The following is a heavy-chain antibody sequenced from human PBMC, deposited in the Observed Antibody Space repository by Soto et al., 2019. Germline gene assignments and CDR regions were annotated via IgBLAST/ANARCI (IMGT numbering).Heavy chain of an antibody. CDR2: ISYDGSKK. CDR3: APARYGTGSQSYDYYGMDI. CDR1: GFTFSSYG. D-gene: IGHD3-10*01. J-gene: IGHJ6*02. V-gene: IGHV3-30*03. Sequence: QVQLVESGGGVVQPGRSLRLSCAASGFTFSSYGMHWVRQAPGKGLEWVAVISYDGSKKYYGDSVKGRYTIYRDNSKNTLYLQMHSLRAEDTAVYFCAPARYGTGSQSYDYYGMDIWGQGTTVTVSS.